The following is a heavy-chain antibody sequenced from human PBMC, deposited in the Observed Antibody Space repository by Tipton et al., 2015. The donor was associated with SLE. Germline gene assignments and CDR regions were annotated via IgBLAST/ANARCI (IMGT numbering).Heavy chain of an antibody. CDR2: IYHSGNT. CDR1: GYPISSGYY. V-gene: IGHV4-38-2*01. CDR3: ARSNWNYFPDPNWFDP. D-gene: IGHD1-7*01. Sequence: TLSLTCAVSGYPISSGYYWGWIRQPPGKGLEWFGSIYHSGNTYYNPSFKSRVTISVDTSKNQFSLKLTSVTAADTAVYYCARSNWNYFPDPNWFDPWGQGTLVTVSS. J-gene: IGHJ5*02.